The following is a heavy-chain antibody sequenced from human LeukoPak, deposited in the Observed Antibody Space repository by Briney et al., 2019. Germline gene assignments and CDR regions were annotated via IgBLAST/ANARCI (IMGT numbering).Heavy chain of an antibody. CDR3: AREEVMLRPSEDY. CDR1: GYTFTGYY. Sequence: GASVKVSCKASGYTFTGYYMHWVRQAPGQGLEWMGWINPNSGGTNYAQKFQGRVTMTRDTSISTAYMELSRLRSDDTAVYYCAREEVMLRPSEDYWGQETLVTVSS. J-gene: IGHJ4*02. D-gene: IGHD2-8*01. V-gene: IGHV1-2*02. CDR2: INPNSGGT.